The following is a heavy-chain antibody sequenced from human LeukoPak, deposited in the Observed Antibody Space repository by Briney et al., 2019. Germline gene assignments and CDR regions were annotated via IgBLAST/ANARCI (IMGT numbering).Heavy chain of an antibody. CDR3: AIAVPLSLYCISGSRYSRDY. J-gene: IGHJ4*02. D-gene: IGHD2-15*01. V-gene: IGHV4-34*01. Sequence: ASETLSLTCAVHGGSFIGYYWSWIRQPPGKGLEWIGEINHRGSTNYNPWLKSRVTISLNTSKNQFSLNVNSVTSADRALYCIAIAVPLSLYCISGSRYSRDYWGQGTLVTVSS. CDR2: INHRGST. CDR1: GGSFIGYY.